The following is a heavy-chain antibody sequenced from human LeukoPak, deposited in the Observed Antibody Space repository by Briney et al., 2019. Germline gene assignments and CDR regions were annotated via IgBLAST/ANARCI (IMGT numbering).Heavy chain of an antibody. J-gene: IGHJ4*02. CDR2: IYHSGST. Sequence: SETLSLTCAVSGGSISSSNWWSWVRQPPGKGLEWIGEIYHSGSTNYNPSLKSRVTISVDKSKNQFSLKLSSVTAADTAVYYCARRVYNSGWYIDYWGQGTLVTVSS. CDR1: GGSISSSNW. D-gene: IGHD6-19*01. CDR3: ARRVYNSGWYIDY. V-gene: IGHV4-4*02.